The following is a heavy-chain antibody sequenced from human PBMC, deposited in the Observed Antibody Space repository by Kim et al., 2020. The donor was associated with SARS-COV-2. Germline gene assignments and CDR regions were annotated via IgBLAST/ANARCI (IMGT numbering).Heavy chain of an antibody. Sequence: GGSLRLSCAASGFTFSSYWMSWVRQAPGKGLEWVANIKQDGSEKYYVDSVKGRFTISRDNAKNSLYLQMNSLRAEDTAVYYCASDLPREYYYDSSGYYLPGALNYWGQGTLVTVSS. V-gene: IGHV3-7*01. J-gene: IGHJ4*02. CDR2: IKQDGSEK. CDR1: GFTFSSYW. D-gene: IGHD3-22*01. CDR3: ASDLPREYYYDSSGYYLPGALNY.